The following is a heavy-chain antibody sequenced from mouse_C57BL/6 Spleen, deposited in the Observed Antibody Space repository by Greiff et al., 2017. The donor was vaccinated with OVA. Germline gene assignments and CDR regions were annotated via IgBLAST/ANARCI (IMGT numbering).Heavy chain of an antibody. D-gene: IGHD2-5*01. V-gene: IGHV14-1*01. CDR3: TTAYYSNYWYFDV. CDR2: IDPEDGDT. CDR1: GFNIKDYY. J-gene: IGHJ1*03. Sequence: VQLKESGAELVRPGASVKLSCTASGFNIKDYYMHWVKQRPEQGLEWIGRIDPEDGDTEYAPKFPGKATMTADTSSNTAYLQLSSLTSEDTAVYYCTTAYYSNYWYFDVWGTGTTVTVSS.